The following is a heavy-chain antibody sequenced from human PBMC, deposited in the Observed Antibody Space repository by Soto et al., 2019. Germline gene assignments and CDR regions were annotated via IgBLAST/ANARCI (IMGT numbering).Heavy chain of an antibody. J-gene: IGHJ6*02. CDR1: GFTFSSYW. D-gene: IGHD6-13*01. CDR3: ARFPSGQQLGNGTHV. V-gene: IGHV3-7*01. CDR2: IKQDGSEK. Sequence: PGGSLRLSCAASGFTFSSYWMSWVRQAPGKGLEWVANIKQDGSEKYYVDSVKGRFTISRDNAKNSLYLQMNSLRAEDTAVYYCARFPSGQQLGNGTHVWGQATTVTVS.